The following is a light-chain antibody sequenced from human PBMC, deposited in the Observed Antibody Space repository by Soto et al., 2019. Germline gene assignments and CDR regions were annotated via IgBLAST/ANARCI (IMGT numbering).Light chain of an antibody. Sequence: DIQLTQSPSSRSASVGDGVTITCRASQNINNYLAWYQQKPGKAPKLLIYKASGLENGVPSRFSGSGYGTEFTLTISSLQSDDFATYYCQQYNTYSGTFGQGTKVDIK. V-gene: IGKV1-5*03. CDR3: QQYNTYSGT. J-gene: IGKJ1*01. CDR1: QNINNY. CDR2: KAS.